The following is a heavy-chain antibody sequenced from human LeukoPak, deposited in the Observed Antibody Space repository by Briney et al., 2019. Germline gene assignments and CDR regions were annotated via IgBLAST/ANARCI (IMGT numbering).Heavy chain of an antibody. V-gene: IGHV3-23*01. Sequence: GGSLRLSCVAPGFNFNNYAMSWVRQAPGKGLEWVSGINGGGGNTYYADSVKGRFTISRDNSKNTLYLQMNSLRAEDTAVYFCARLVLMWYHLDYWGQGTQVTVSS. D-gene: IGHD2-15*01. CDR1: GFNFNNYA. CDR3: ARLVLMWYHLDY. CDR2: INGGGGNT. J-gene: IGHJ4*02.